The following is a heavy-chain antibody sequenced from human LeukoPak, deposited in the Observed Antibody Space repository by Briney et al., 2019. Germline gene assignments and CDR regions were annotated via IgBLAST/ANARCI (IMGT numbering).Heavy chain of an antibody. D-gene: IGHD3-10*01. CDR2: IKQDGSEK. Sequence: GGSLRLSCAASEFTFVNYGFHWVRQAPGKGLEWVANIKQDGSEKYYVDSVKGRFTISRDNSKNTLYLQMNSLRAEDTAVYYCAKILSGYVGDYFDYWGQGTLVTVSS. CDR1: EFTFVNYG. V-gene: IGHV3-7*01. CDR3: AKILSGYVGDYFDY. J-gene: IGHJ4*02.